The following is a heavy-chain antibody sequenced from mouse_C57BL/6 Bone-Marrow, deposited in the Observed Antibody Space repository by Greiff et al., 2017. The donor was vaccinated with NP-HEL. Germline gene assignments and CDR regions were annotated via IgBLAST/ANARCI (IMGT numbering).Heavy chain of an antibody. CDR3: ATASYYDYVDY. D-gene: IGHD2-4*01. J-gene: IGHJ2*01. Sequence: EVKLVESGGGLVKPGGSLKLSCAASGFTFSDYGMHWVRQAPEKGLEWVAYISSGSSTIYYADTVKGRFTISRDNAKNTLFLRMTSLRSEDTAMYYCATASYYDYVDYWGQGTTLTVSS. V-gene: IGHV5-17*01. CDR1: GFTFSDYG. CDR2: ISSGSSTI.